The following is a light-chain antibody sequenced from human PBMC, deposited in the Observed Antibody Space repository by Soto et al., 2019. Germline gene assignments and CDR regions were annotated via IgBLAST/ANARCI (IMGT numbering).Light chain of an antibody. CDR2: GAS. CDR3: QQYTTWPPIT. V-gene: IGKV3-15*01. Sequence: EIVLTQSPCTLSLSPGERAILYCRASQSVRSNLAWYQQKPGQAPRLLIYGASTRATGIPARFSGSGSGTEFTLTISSLQSEDFAVYYCQQYTTWPPITFGQGTRLEIK. CDR1: QSVRSN. J-gene: IGKJ5*01.